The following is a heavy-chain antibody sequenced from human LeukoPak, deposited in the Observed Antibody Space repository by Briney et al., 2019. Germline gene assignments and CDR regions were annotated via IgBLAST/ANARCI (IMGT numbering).Heavy chain of an antibody. CDR2: MNPNSGNT. CDR3: AGEGYSSSWYDSYYYYYMDV. V-gene: IGHV1-8*01. CDR1: GYTFTSYD. J-gene: IGHJ6*03. Sequence: ASVKVSCKASGYTFTSYDINWVRQATGQGLERMGWMNPNSGNTGYAQKFQGRVTMTRNTSISTAYMELSSLRSEDTAVYYCAGEGYSSSWYDSYYYYYMDVWGKGTTVTVSS. D-gene: IGHD6-13*01.